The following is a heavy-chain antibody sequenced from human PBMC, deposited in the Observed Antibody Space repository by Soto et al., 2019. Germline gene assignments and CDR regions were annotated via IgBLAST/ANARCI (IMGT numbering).Heavy chain of an antibody. CDR1: GGSLSRYY. Sequence: SETLSLTCIVSGGSLSRYYWTWIRQPAGKGLEWIGRISTSGSTNYNPSLKSRVTMSVDTYKNQFSLKLSSVAAADTAVYYCAAYSSTLGTFDIWGQGTKVT. CDR2: ISTSGST. D-gene: IGHD6-13*01. J-gene: IGHJ3*02. V-gene: IGHV4-4*07. CDR3: AAYSSTLGTFDI.